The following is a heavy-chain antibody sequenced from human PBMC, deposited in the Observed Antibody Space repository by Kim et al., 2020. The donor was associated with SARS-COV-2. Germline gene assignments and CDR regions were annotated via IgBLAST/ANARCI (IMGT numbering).Heavy chain of an antibody. D-gene: IGHD3-10*01. J-gene: IGHJ6*02. V-gene: IGHV4-4*02. CDR2: IYHSGST. CDR1: GGSISSSNW. CDR3: ARDPERQVWFGEKVYYYYGMDV. Sequence: SETLSLTCAVSGGSISSSNWWSWVRQPPGKGLEWIGEIYHSGSTNYNPSLKSRVTISVDKSKNQFSLKLSSVTAADTAVYYCARDPERQVWFGEKVYYYYGMDVWGQGTTVTVSS.